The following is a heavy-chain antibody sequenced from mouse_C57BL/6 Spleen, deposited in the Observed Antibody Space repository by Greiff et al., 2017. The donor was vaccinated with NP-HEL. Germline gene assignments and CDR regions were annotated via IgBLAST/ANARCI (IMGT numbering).Heavy chain of an antibody. V-gene: IGHV1-53*01. CDR3: AREEGYDYDEKAWFAY. D-gene: IGHD2-4*01. J-gene: IGHJ3*01. Sequence: QVQLQQPGTELVKPGASVKLSCKDSGYTFTSYWMHWVKQRPGQGLEWIGNINPSNGGTNYNEKFKSKATLTVDKSSSTAYMQLSSLTSEDSAVYYCAREEGYDYDEKAWFAYWGQGTLVTVSA. CDR1: GYTFTSYW. CDR2: INPSNGGT.